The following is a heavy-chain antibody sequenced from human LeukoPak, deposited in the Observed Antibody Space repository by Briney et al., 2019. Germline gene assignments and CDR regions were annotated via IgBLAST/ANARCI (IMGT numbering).Heavy chain of an antibody. CDR2: ISSSGYTI. V-gene: IGHV3-48*01. CDR1: GFTCSDYS. J-gene: IGHJ6*03. Sequence: GGSLRLSCEVSGFTCSDYSMNWVRQAPGKGLEWVSYISSSGYTINYADSVKGRFTISRDNAKNSLYLQMNSLRAEDTAVYYCARGVPKTSYYYYYMDVWGKGTTVTVSS. D-gene: IGHD4-11*01. CDR3: ARGVPKTSYYYYYMDV.